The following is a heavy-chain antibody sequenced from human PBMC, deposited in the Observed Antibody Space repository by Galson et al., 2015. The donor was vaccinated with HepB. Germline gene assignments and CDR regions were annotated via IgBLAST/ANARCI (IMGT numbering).Heavy chain of an antibody. V-gene: IGHV3-30*18. J-gene: IGHJ3*02. D-gene: IGHD3-10*01. CDR1: GFTFSNYG. CDR3: AKGRGSGRGAFDI. CDR2: ISYDGSNK. Sequence: SLRLSCAASGFTFSNYGIHWVRQAPGKGLEWVAVISYDGSNKYYADSVKGRFTISRDNSKNTLYLQMNSLRAEDTAVYYCAKGRGSGRGAFDIWGQGTIVIVSS.